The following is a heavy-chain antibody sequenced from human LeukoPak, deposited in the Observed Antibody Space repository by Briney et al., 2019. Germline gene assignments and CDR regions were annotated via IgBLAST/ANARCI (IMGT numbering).Heavy chain of an antibody. Sequence: ASVKVSCKASGYTFTSYDINWVRQATGQGLEWMGWMNPNSGNTDYAQKFQGRVTMTRNTSISTAYMELSSLRSEDTAVYYCASAPVGWSLAISWFDPWGQGTLVTVSS. CDR3: ASAPVGWSLAISWFDP. D-gene: IGHD2-15*01. J-gene: IGHJ5*02. CDR1: GYTFTSYD. CDR2: MNPNSGNT. V-gene: IGHV1-8*01.